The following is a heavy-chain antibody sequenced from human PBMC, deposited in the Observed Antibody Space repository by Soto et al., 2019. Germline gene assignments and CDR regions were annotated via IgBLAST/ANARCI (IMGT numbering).Heavy chain of an antibody. CDR2: ISGVGDGT. V-gene: IGHV3-23*01. Sequence: EVQLLESGGALVQPGGSLRLSCAASGFTFSAYAMTWVRQAPGKGLEWVSLISGVGDGTYYADSVKGRFIISRDNTKNTLNLQMTSLRGEDTAVYFCAKNGDFWSWVMDAWGQGTTVTVSS. CDR1: GFTFSAYA. J-gene: IGHJ6*02. D-gene: IGHD3-3*01. CDR3: AKNGDFWSWVMDA.